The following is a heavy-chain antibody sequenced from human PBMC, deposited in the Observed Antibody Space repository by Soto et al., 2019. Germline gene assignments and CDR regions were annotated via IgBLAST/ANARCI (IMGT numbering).Heavy chain of an antibody. J-gene: IGHJ6*02. CDR2: IRSSGDRT. V-gene: IGHV3-23*01. CDR3: AKRDYYDMDV. CDR1: GFTFSNYA. Sequence: PGGSLRLSCAASGFTFSNYAMSWVRQAPGKGLEWVSGIRSSGDRTYYADSVEGRFTISRDNSKNTLYLQMNSLRAEDTAVYYCAKRDYYDMDVWGQGTTVTVSS.